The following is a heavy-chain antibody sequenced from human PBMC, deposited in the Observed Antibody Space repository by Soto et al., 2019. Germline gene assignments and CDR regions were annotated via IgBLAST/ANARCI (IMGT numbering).Heavy chain of an antibody. V-gene: IGHV4-39*01. CDR2: VYYRGRS. J-gene: IGHJ4*02. CDR3: VSQRTTVPTQAYFDY. CDR1: GGSVTNSSYY. D-gene: IGHD4-17*01. Sequence: SETLSLTCTVSGGSVTNSSYYWGWIRQSPGKGLEWIGSVYYRGRSYSKSSVKSRVTISVDTSKNRFSLSLDSVTASDTAVYFCVSQRTTVPTQAYFDYWGPGALVTVSS.